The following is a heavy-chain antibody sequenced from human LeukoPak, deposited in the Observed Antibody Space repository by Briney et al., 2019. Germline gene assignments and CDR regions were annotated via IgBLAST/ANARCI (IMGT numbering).Heavy chain of an antibody. CDR3: ARGGFWSGYQLDY. V-gene: IGHV4-30-2*01. J-gene: IGHJ4*02. Sequence: NPSETLSLTCAVSGGSISSGGYSWSWIGQPPGKGLEWIGYIYHSGSTYYNPSLKSRVTISVDRSQNHFSLKLSSVTAADTAVYYCARGGFWSGYQLDYWGQGTLVTVSS. D-gene: IGHD3-3*01. CDR1: GGSISSGGYS. CDR2: IYHSGST.